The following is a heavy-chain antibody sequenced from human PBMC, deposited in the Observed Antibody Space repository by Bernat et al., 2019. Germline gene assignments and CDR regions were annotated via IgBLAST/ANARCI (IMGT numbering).Heavy chain of an antibody. CDR1: GFTFSSYG. J-gene: IGHJ4*02. D-gene: IGHD3-10*01. CDR2: IWYDGSNK. CDR3: ARPRESYGSGSYPFDY. Sequence: QVQLVESGGGVVQPGRSLRLSCAASGFTFSSYGMHWVRQAPGKGLEWVAVIWYDGSNKYYADSVKGRFTISRDNSKNTLYLQMNSLRAEDTAVYYCARPRESYGSGSYPFDYWGQGTLVTVSS. V-gene: IGHV3-33*01.